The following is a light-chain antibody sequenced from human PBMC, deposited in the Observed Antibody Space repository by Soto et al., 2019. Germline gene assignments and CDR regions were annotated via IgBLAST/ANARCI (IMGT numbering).Light chain of an antibody. Sequence: IVLTQSPGTLSLSPGERTTLSCRASQSISRYLAWYQQKPGQGPRLLIYGASSRATGTPDRFSGSGSGTDFTLTISSLRSEDFAVYYCQQYHNWPITFGQGTRLEIK. V-gene: IGKV3D-15*01. CDR2: GAS. CDR1: QSISRY. J-gene: IGKJ5*01. CDR3: QQYHNWPIT.